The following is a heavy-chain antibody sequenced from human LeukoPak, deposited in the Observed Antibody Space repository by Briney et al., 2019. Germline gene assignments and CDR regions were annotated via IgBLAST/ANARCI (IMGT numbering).Heavy chain of an antibody. D-gene: IGHD3-22*01. CDR2: INQDGSEK. CDR3: ARGDNSAFDI. J-gene: IGHJ3*02. CDR1: GFIFSSYW. Sequence: SGGSLRLSCAASGFIFSSYWMSWVRQAPGKGLEWVAQINQDGSEKYYVDSVKGRFTISRDNAKNSLYLQVNSLRAEDTAVYYCARGDNSAFDIWGQGTMVTVSS. V-gene: IGHV3-7*04.